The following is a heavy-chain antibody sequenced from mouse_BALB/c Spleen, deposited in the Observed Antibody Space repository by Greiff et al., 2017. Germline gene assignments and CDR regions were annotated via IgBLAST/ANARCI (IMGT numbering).Heavy chain of an antibody. Sequence: EVQLVESGGGLVQPGGSRKLSCAASGFTFSSFGMHWVRQAPEKGLEWVAYISSGSSTIYYADTVKGRFTISRDNPKNTLFLQMTSLRSEDTAMYYCARARYGNYVAYWGQGTLVTVSA. D-gene: IGHD2-10*02. J-gene: IGHJ3*01. V-gene: IGHV5-17*02. CDR1: GFTFSSFG. CDR2: ISSGSSTI. CDR3: ARARYGNYVAY.